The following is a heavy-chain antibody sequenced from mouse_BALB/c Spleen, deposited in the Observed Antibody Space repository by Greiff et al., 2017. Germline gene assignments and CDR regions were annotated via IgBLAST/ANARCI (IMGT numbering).Heavy chain of an antibody. CDR2: ISSGSSTI. CDR1: GFTFSSFG. Sequence: EVQLVESGGGLVQPGGSRKLSCAASGFTFSSFGMHWVRQAPEKGLEWVAYISSGSSTIYYADTVKGRFTISRDNPKNTLFLQMTSLRSEDTAMYYCARYYGSSYNYAMDYWGQGTSVTVSS. CDR3: ARYYGSSYNYAMDY. V-gene: IGHV5-17*02. J-gene: IGHJ4*01. D-gene: IGHD1-1*01.